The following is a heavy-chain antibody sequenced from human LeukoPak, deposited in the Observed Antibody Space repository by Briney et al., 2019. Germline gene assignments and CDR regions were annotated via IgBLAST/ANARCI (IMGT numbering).Heavy chain of an antibody. J-gene: IGHJ4*02. CDR1: GGSFSGNY. Sequence: SETLSLTCAVYGGSFSGNYWSWLRQPPGKGLEWIGEINHSGSTNYNPSLKSRVTISVDTSKNQFTLKLSSVTAADTAVYYCARVGYDKGFDYWGQGTLVTVSS. V-gene: IGHV4-34*01. CDR2: INHSGST. D-gene: IGHD3-22*01. CDR3: ARVGYDKGFDY.